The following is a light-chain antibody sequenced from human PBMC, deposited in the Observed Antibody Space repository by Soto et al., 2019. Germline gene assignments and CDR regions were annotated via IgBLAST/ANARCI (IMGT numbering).Light chain of an antibody. CDR3: SSYTSSASVL. Sequence: QSALTQPASVSGSPGQWITISCSGSSSDVGGFDYVSWYQQHPGNAPKLLISEVSYRPSDISSRFSGSKSGNTASLTISGLQAEDEAVYYCSSYTSSASVLFGGGTKVTVL. CDR1: SSDVGGFDY. J-gene: IGLJ2*01. CDR2: EVS. V-gene: IGLV2-14*01.